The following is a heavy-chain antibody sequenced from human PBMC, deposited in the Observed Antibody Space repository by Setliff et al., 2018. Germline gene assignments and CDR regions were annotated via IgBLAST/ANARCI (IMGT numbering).Heavy chain of an antibody. CDR3: ARGGVAAAGKKGVFEH. J-gene: IGHJ4*02. CDR1: GYIFTSYY. Sequence: ASVKVSCKASGYIFTSYYMYWVRQAPGQGLEWMGTINTGGGSASIVDQFQGRVTMTRDTSTSTVYMEVNSLRSDDTAVYFCARGGVAAAGKKGVFEHWGRGTLVTVSS. V-gene: IGHV1-46*01. CDR2: INTGGGSA. D-gene: IGHD6-13*01.